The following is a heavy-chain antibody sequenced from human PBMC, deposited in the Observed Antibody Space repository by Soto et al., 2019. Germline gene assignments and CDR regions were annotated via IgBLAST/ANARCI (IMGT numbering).Heavy chain of an antibody. D-gene: IGHD3-22*01. CDR1: GFTFSDYY. Sequence: PGGSLRLSCAASGFTFSDYYMTWIRQAPGKGLEWVSYISSSGSYTNYADSVKGRFTISRDNAKNSLYLQMNSLRAEDTAVYYCARVKYYYDSSGYFFDYWGQGTLVTVSS. CDR3: ARVKYYYDSSGYFFDY. J-gene: IGHJ4*02. CDR2: ISSSGSYT. V-gene: IGHV3-11*05.